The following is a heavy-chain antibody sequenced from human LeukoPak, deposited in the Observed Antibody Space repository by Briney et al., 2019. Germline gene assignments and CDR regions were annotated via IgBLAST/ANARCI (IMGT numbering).Heavy chain of an antibody. D-gene: IGHD3-22*01. CDR1: GYTFTSHF. J-gene: IGHJ3*02. V-gene: IGHV1-46*01. CDR2: INPSGGST. Sequence: GASVKVSCKASGYTFTSHFMHWMRQAPGQGLEWMGIINPSGGSTNYAQKFQGRLTMTRDMSTSTVYMELSSLRSEDTAVYYCARGLVVVITADAFDIWGQGTMVTVSS. CDR3: ARGLVVVITADAFDI.